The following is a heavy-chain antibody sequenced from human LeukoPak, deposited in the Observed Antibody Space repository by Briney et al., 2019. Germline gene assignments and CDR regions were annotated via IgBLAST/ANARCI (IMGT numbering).Heavy chain of an antibody. J-gene: IGHJ4*02. CDR3: ARQTGSGLFILP. V-gene: IGHV4-4*07. CDR2: IYTRGST. CDR1: GGSISDYY. Sequence: KASETLSLTCTVSGGSISDYYWNWIRQPAGKGLEWIGHIYTRGSTNYNPSLKSRVTMSVDTSKNQFSLKLSSVTAADTAVYYCARQTGSGLFILPGGQGTLVTVSS. D-gene: IGHD3/OR15-3a*01.